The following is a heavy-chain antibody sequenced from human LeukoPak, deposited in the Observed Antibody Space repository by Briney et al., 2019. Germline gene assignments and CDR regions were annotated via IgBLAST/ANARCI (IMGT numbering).Heavy chain of an antibody. J-gene: IGHJ4*02. D-gene: IGHD6-19*01. V-gene: IGHV4-39*07. CDR3: VRDLNDFYGSTCQGGCYFDY. Sequence: KPSETLSLTCTVSGGSISSSSYYWGWIRQPPGKGLEWIGSIYYSGSTYYNPSLKSRVTISVDTSKNQFSLNLNSVTAADTAVYYCVRDLNDFYGSTCQGGCYFDYWGQGTLVTVSS. CDR2: IYYSGST. CDR1: GGSISSSSYY.